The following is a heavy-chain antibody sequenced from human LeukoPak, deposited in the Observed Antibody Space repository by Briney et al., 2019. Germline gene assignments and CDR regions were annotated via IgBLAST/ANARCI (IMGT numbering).Heavy chain of an antibody. CDR3: ARPNGDYYNWFDP. J-gene: IGHJ5*02. CDR2: INPNTGDT. D-gene: IGHD4-17*01. Sequence: ASVMVSCKASGYTFTDYYIHWVRQAPGQGLEWMGWINPNTGDTNYAQKFQDRVTLTRDTSIGTAYMDLINLRSDDTAVYYCARPNGDYYNWFDPWGQGTLVTVSS. CDR1: GYTFTDYY. V-gene: IGHV1-2*02.